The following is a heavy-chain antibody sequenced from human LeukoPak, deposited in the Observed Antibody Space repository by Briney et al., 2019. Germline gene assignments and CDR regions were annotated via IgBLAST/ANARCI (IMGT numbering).Heavy chain of an antibody. CDR2: IGTAGDT. D-gene: IGHD2-21*02. Sequence: GGSLRLSCAASGFTFSSYDMHWVRQATGKGLEWVSAIGTAGDTYYPGSVKGRFTISRENAKNSLYLQMNSLRAGDMAVYYCARAHCGGDCYENYYFDYWGQGTLVTVSS. V-gene: IGHV3-13*01. CDR1: GFTFSSYD. CDR3: ARAHCGGDCYENYYFDY. J-gene: IGHJ4*02.